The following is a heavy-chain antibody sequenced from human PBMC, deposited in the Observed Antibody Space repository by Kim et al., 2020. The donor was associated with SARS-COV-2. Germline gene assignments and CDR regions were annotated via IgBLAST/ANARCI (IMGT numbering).Heavy chain of an antibody. J-gene: IGHJ6*02. Sequence: ASVKVSCKASGYTFTGYYMHWVRQAPGQGLEWMGWINPNSGGTNYAQKFQGRVTMTRDTSISTAYMELSRLRSDDTAVYYCARYCGGDCNYYYYGMDVWGQGTTVTVSS. CDR2: INPNSGGT. CDR1: GYTFTGYY. CDR3: ARYCGGDCNYYYYGMDV. D-gene: IGHD2-21*02. V-gene: IGHV1-2*02.